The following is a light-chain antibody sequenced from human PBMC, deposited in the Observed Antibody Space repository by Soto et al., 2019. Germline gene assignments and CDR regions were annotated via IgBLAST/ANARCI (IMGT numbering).Light chain of an antibody. Sequence: QSALTQPASVSGSPGQSITISCTGTSSDVGGYNYDSWYQQHPGKAPKLMIYDVSNRPSGVSNRFSGSKSGNTASLTISGLQAEDEADYYCSSYTSSILFGGGTKVTVL. CDR1: SSDVGGYNY. V-gene: IGLV2-14*01. CDR3: SSYTSSIL. J-gene: IGLJ2*01. CDR2: DVS.